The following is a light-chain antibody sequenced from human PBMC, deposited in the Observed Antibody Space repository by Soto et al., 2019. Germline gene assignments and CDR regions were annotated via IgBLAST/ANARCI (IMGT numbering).Light chain of an antibody. CDR1: QGIRND. V-gene: IGKV1-6*01. CDR2: AAS. J-gene: IGKJ1*01. CDR3: LQDYNYPWT. Sequence: AIQMTQSPSSLSASVGDRVTITCRASQGIRNDLGWYQQKPGKAPKLLIYAASSLQSGVPSRFSGSGSGTDCTLTIGSLQPEDFATYYYLQDYNYPWTFGQGTKVEIK.